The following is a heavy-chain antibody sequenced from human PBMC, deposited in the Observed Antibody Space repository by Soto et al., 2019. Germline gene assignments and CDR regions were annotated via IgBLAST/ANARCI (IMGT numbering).Heavy chain of an antibody. CDR1: GASLSGFY. CDR2: IYATGTT. J-gene: IGHJ5*02. V-gene: IGHV4-4*07. CDR3: VRDGTKTLRDWFDP. D-gene: IGHD1-1*01. Sequence: SATLSLTCTVSGASLSGFYWSWLRKSAGKGLEWIGRIYATGTTDYNPSLKSRVMMSVDTSKKQFSLKLRSVTAADTAVYYCVRDGTKTLRDWFDPWGQGISVTVSA.